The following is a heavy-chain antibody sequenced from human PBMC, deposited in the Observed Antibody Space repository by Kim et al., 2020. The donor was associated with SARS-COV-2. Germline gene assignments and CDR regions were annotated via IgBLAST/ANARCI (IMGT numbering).Heavy chain of an antibody. J-gene: IGHJ4*02. CDR3: ARAQCSAGVCYHIDY. V-gene: IGHV3-11*05. CDR2: IYTYTTFT. D-gene: IGHD2-15*01. CDR1: GFIFSDYY. Sequence: GGSLRLSCAASGFIFSDYYMIWIRQTPGSGLEWMSYIYTYTTFTNYAESVKGRFTISRDNARNSLSLQLTSLRADDTAVYFCARAQCSAGVCYHIDYWGQGTLVTVSS.